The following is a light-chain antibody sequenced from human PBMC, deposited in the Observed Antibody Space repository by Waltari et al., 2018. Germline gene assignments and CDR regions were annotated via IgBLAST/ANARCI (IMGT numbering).Light chain of an antibody. CDR1: QSVSRN. V-gene: IGKV3-15*01. CDR3: QQYNNWPGT. J-gene: IGKJ1*01. CDR2: NAS. Sequence: EIVMTQSPATLSVSPGETVTLSCRASQSVSRNLAWYQQKPGPAPRRLIYNASTRATGIPDRFSGSGSGTDFTLSISSLQSEDFARYYCQQYNNWPGTFGQGTKVDIK.